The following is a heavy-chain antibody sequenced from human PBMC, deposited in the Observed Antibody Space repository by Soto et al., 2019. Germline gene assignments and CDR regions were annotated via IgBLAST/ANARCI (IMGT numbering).Heavy chain of an antibody. CDR1: GYTITSYS. J-gene: IGHJ4*02. Sequence: VNVCCEAPGYTITSYSLQCARQAPGQRLEWMGWINAGNGNTKYSQKFQGRVTVTRDTSASTAYMELSSLRSEDTAVYYCARGAWDFWSAYFRYDFDYRGQRIRVTV. V-gene: IGHV1-3*01. CDR2: INAGNGNT. CDR3: ARGAWDFWSAYFRYDFDY. D-gene: IGHD3-3*01.